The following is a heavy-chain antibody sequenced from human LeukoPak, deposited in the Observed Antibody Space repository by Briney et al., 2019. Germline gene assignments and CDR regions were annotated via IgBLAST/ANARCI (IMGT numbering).Heavy chain of an antibody. CDR1: GGSLSNYY. CDR2: IYYSGST. Sequence: PSETLSLTCTVSGGSLSNYYWSWIRQPPGKGLEWIGYIYYSGSTNNNPSLRSRITILVDRSKNQFSLKLSSVTAADTAVYFCARGGGRGGESGPLDAFDIWGQGTMVTVSS. V-gene: IGHV4-59*01. D-gene: IGHD3-16*01. J-gene: IGHJ3*02. CDR3: ARGGGRGGESGPLDAFDI.